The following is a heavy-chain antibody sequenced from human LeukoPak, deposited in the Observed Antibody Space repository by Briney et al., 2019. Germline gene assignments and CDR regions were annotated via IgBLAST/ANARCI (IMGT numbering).Heavy chain of an antibody. CDR1: GFTFSSYA. V-gene: IGHV3-30-3*01. J-gene: IGHJ4*02. CDR3: ARDSGYCSGGSCSYYFDY. D-gene: IGHD2-15*01. Sequence: GGSLRLSCAASGFTFSSYAMHWVRQAPGKGLEWVAVISYDGSNKYYADSVKGRFTISRDNSKNTLYLQMNSLRAGDTAVYYCARDSGYCSGGSCSYYFDYWGQGTLVTVSS. CDR2: ISYDGSNK.